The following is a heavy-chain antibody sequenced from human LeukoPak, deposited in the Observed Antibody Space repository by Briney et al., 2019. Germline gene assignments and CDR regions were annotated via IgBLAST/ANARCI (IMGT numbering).Heavy chain of an antibody. Sequence: GRSLRLSCAASGFTFSSYAMHWVRQAPGKGLEWVAVISYDGSNKYYADSVKDRFTISRDNSKNTLYLQMNSLRAEDTAVYYCARGSGYFQHWGQGTLVTVSS. CDR1: GFTFSSYA. V-gene: IGHV3-30-3*01. CDR2: ISYDGSNK. J-gene: IGHJ1*01. CDR3: ARGSGYFQH.